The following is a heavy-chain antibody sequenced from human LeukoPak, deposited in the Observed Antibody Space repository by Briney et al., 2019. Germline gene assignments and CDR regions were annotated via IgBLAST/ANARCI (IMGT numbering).Heavy chain of an antibody. V-gene: IGHV3-49*04. CDR1: GFTFGDYI. Sequence: PGGSLRLSCTTSGFTFGDYIMSWVRQAPGKGLEWVGFIRSKPYGGTTDYAASVKGRFTISRDDSKSIAYLQMNSLKTEDTAVYYCTSGSATGTGSGYWGQGTLVTVSS. CDR2: IRSKPYGGTT. D-gene: IGHD6-13*01. CDR3: TSGSATGTGSGY. J-gene: IGHJ4*02.